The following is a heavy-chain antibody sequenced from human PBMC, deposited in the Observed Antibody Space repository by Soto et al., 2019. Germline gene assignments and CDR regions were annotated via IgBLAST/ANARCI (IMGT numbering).Heavy chain of an antibody. J-gene: IGHJ6*02. CDR3: TVECGRSCRAYGMDV. V-gene: IGHV3-15*07. D-gene: IGHD2-15*01. CDR2: IKSKSDGGTA. CDR1: GFTISNAW. Sequence: PGGSLRLSCAASGFTISNAWMNWVRQAPGKGLEWVGRIKSKSDGGTADYVAPVKGRFTISRDESKKMLNLQMNSLKTEDTAVYYCTVECGRSCRAYGMDVWGQGTTVTVSS.